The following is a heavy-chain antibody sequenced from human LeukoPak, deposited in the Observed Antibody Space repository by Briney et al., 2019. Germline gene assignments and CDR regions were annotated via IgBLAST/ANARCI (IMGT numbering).Heavy chain of an antibody. V-gene: IGHV4-59*01. CDR1: GVSISDYH. CDR2: FSYSGST. J-gene: IGHJ4*02. D-gene: IGHD1-26*01. CDR3: ARMYSGTSYYFDF. Sequence: SETLSLTCSVSGVSISDYHWIWIRQPPAKGLEWMGYFSYSGSTRYNPSLKSRATMSVDTSKNQFSLRLISVAAADTAVYYCARMYSGTSYYFDFWGQGTLVTVSS.